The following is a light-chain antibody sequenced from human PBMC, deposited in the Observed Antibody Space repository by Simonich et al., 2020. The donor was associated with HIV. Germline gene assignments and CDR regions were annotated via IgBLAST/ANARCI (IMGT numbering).Light chain of an antibody. CDR2: EGS. J-gene: IGKJ2*01. Sequence: DIVLTQTPLSLSVTPGQPAAISCKSTQSLLHSDGKTYLYWYLQKPGQSPQLRISEGSSRFSGVPDRVSGSGSGTNFTLKISRVEAEDVGVYYCMQGIHLPYTFGQGTKLEIK. CDR3: MQGIHLPYT. V-gene: IGKV2-29*02. CDR1: QSLLHSDGKTY.